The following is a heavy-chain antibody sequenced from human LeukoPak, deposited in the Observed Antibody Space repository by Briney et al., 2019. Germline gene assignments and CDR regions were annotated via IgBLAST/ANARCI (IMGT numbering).Heavy chain of an antibody. J-gene: IGHJ4*02. D-gene: IGHD5-12*01. Sequence: ASVKVSCKASGYTFTSYGISWVRQAPRQGLEWMGWMNPNSGNTGYAQKFQGRITMTRNTSISTAYMELSSLISEDTAVYYCARVVEATTKIDYWGQGTLVTVSS. V-gene: IGHV1-8*02. CDR3: ARVVEATTKIDY. CDR1: GYTFTSYG. CDR2: MNPNSGNT.